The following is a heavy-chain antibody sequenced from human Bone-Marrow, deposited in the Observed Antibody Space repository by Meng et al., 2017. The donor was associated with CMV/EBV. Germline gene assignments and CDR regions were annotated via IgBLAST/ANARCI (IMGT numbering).Heavy chain of an antibody. CDR3: ARGSGDYVLD. CDR1: GFTFSSYE. D-gene: IGHD4-17*01. Sequence: GESLKISCVASGFTFSSYEINWVRQAPGKGLEWVSYISSGGITIYYADSVKGRFTISRDNAKNSLYLQMNSLRAEDTAVYYFARGSGDYVLDWGQGTLVTVSS. V-gene: IGHV3-48*03. J-gene: IGHJ4*02. CDR2: ISSGGITI.